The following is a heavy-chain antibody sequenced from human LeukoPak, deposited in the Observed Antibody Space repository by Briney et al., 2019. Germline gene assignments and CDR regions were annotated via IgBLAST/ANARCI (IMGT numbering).Heavy chain of an antibody. CDR2: MNPNSGNT. Sequence: ASVKVSCKASGYTFTSYDINWVRQATGQGLEWMGWMNPNSGNTGYAQKFQGRVTMTRNTSINTAYMELSSLRSEDTAVYYCARPDFWSGYYEAGGDYWGQGTLVTVSS. CDR3: ARPDFWSGYYEAGGDY. D-gene: IGHD3-3*01. CDR1: GYTFTSYD. V-gene: IGHV1-8*01. J-gene: IGHJ4*02.